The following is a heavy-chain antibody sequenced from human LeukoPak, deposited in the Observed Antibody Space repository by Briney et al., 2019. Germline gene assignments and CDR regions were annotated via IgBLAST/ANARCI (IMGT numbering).Heavy chain of an antibody. Sequence: GRSLRLSCAASGFTFSSYGMHWVRQAPGKGLERVAVIWYDGSNKYYADSVKGRFTISRDNSKNTLYLQMNSLRAEDTAVYYCARARGRYDSSGYYRAAAFDIWGQGTMVTVSS. CDR2: IWYDGSNK. CDR3: ARARGRYDSSGYYRAAAFDI. CDR1: GFTFSSYG. D-gene: IGHD3-22*01. J-gene: IGHJ3*02. V-gene: IGHV3-33*01.